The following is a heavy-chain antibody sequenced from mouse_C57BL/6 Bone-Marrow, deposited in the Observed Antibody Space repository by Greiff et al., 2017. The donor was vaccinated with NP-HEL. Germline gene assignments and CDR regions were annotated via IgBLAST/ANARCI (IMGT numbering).Heavy chain of an antibody. CDR3: ARYSNYVAY. Sequence: VKLQESGAELARPGASVKLSCKASGYTFTSYGISWVKQRTGQGLEWIGEIYPRSGNTYYNEKFKGKATLTADESSSTAYMELRSLTSEDSAVYFCARYSNYVAYWGQGTLVTVSA. CDR2: IYPRSGNT. J-gene: IGHJ3*01. CDR1: GYTFTSYG. D-gene: IGHD2-5*01. V-gene: IGHV1-81*01.